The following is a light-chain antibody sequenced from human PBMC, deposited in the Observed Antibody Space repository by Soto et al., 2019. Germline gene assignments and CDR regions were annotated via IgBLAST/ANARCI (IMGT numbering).Light chain of an antibody. J-gene: IGKJ1*01. CDR3: QQYANYTPT. CDR2: GAS. Sequence: EIVLTQSPGTLSLSPGERATLSCRASQSVTSNYLACYQQKPGQAPRLLIYGASSRATGVADRFSGSGSGTDFTINISRLEPEDFAVYYCQQYANYTPTFGKGTKVEIK. CDR1: QSVTSNY. V-gene: IGKV3-20*01.